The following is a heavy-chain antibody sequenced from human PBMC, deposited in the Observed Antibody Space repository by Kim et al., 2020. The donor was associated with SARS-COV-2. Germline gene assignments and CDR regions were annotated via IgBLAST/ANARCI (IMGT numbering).Heavy chain of an antibody. V-gene: IGHV4-30-4*01. CDR3: ARVSWSSWREFDY. J-gene: IGHJ4*02. Sequence: SETLSLTCTVSGGSISSGDYYWSWIRQPPGKGLEWIGYIYYSGSTYYNPSLKSRVTISVDTSKNQFSLKLSSVTAADTAVYYCARVSWSSWREFDYWGQGTLVTVSS. CDR1: GGSISSGDYY. D-gene: IGHD6-13*01. CDR2: IYYSGST.